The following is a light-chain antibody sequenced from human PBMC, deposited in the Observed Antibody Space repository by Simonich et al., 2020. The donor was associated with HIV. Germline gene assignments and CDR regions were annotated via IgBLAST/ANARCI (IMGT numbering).Light chain of an antibody. Sequence: DIQMTQSPSSLSASVGDRVTITCRASQSISSYLNGYQQKPGKAPKLLIYAASSLQSGVPSRFSGSGSGTDFTFTISSLQPEDIATYYCQQYNNLLRDSFTFGPGTKVDIK. V-gene: IGKV1-33*01. CDR1: QSISSY. J-gene: IGKJ3*01. CDR3: QQYNNLLRDSFT. CDR2: AAS.